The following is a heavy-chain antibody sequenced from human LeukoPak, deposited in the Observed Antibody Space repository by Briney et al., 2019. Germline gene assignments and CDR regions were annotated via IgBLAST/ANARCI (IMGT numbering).Heavy chain of an antibody. V-gene: IGHV3-15*01. J-gene: IGHJ5*02. CDR2: IKSKTDGGTT. CDR1: GFTFSNAW. CDR3: ARGLKWELLSWFDP. D-gene: IGHD1-26*01. Sequence: SGGSLRLSCAASGFTFSNAWMSWVRQAPGKGLEWVGRIKSKTDGGTTDYAAPVKGRFTISRDNSKNTLYLQMNSLRAEDTAVYYCARGLKWELLSWFDPWGQGTLVTVSS.